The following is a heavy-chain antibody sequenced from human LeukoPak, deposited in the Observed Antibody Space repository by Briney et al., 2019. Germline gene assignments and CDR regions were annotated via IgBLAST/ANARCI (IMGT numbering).Heavy chain of an antibody. D-gene: IGHD6-13*01. CDR1: GYMFTGYY. V-gene: IGHV1-69*13. CDR3: AIAAAGTEEGLDY. CDR2: IIPIFGTA. Sequence: ASVKVSCKTSGYMFTGYYVHWVRQAPGQGLEWMGGIIPIFGTANYAQKFQGRVTITADESTSTAYMELSSLRSEDTAVYYCAIAAAGTEEGLDYWGQGTLVTVSS. J-gene: IGHJ4*02.